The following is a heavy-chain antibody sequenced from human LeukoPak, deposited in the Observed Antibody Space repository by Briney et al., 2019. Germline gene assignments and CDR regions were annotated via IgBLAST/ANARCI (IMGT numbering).Heavy chain of an antibody. J-gene: IGHJ4*02. Sequence: GEALKISWKGSEYSFTSYWIGWVRQMPGKGLEWMGVTYPGDSDTRYSPSFHGQVTISADKSVNTAYLQWGSLKASDTAMYYCARRDCSNTSCYGYYFDYWGQGTLVTVSS. CDR2: TYPGDSDT. CDR3: ARRDCSNTSCYGYYFDY. V-gene: IGHV5-51*01. D-gene: IGHD2-2*01. CDR1: EYSFTSYW.